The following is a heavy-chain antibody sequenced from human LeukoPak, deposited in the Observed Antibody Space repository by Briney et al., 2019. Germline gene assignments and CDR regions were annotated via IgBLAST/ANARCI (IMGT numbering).Heavy chain of an antibody. V-gene: IGHV4-34*01. CDR1: GGSFSGYY. CDR3: AREGSSWYDY. CDR2: INHSGST. J-gene: IGHJ4*02. D-gene: IGHD6-13*01. Sequence: SETLSLTCAVYGGSFSGYYWSWIRQPPGKGLEWIGEINHSGSTNYNPSLKSRVTISVDTSKNQFSLKLYSVTAADTAVYYCAREGSSWYDYWGQGTLVTVSS.